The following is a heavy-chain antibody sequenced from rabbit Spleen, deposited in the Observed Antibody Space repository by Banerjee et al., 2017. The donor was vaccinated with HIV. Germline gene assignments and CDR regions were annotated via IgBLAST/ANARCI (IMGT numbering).Heavy chain of an antibody. J-gene: IGHJ4*01. D-gene: IGHD8-1*01. CDR2: IDPVFGIA. V-gene: IGHV1S47*01. CDR3: ARDGAGGSYFAL. CDR1: GFDFSRYG. Sequence: QEQLVESGGGLVLPGGSLKLSCKASGFDFSRYGVSWVRQAPGKGLEWIGYIDPVFGIAYYATWVSGRFSISRENTQNTVYLQLNSLTAADTATYFCARDGAGGSYFALWGPGTLVTVS.